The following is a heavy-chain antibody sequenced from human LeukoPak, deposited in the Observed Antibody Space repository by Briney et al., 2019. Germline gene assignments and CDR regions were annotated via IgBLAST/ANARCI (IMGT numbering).Heavy chain of an antibody. D-gene: IGHD3-16*01. CDR2: VSAYNGNT. CDR1: GYTFTSYG. J-gene: IGHJ6*04. CDR3: ARWGLTNYYYYYGMDV. Sequence: ASVKVSCKASGYTFTSYGISWVRQAPGQGLEWMGWVSAYNGNTNYAQKLQGRVTMTTATSTSTAYMELRSLRSDDKAVYYCARWGLTNYYYYYGMDVWGKGTTVTVSS. V-gene: IGHV1-18*04.